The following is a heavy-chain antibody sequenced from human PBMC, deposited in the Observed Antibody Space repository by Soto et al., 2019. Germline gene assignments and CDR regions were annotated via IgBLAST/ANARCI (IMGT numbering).Heavy chain of an antibody. CDR3: ARKGYIGNFAMDV. V-gene: IGHV1-18*04. D-gene: IGHD5-12*01. Sequence: QVQLVQSGAEVKEPGASVTVSCKASGYTFKSYDVMWVRKAPGQGLEWRGWISGHNGKADYAENFQGTVIMTTDTSTATASMDLMGLRFDDTAVYYCARKGYIGNFAMDVWGQGTTVTVSS. CDR1: GYTFKSYD. CDR2: ISGHNGKA. J-gene: IGHJ6*02.